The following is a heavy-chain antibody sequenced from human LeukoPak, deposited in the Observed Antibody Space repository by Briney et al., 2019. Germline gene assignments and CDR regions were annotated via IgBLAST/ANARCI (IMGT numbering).Heavy chain of an antibody. Sequence: GGSLRLSCAASGFTFSSYEMNWVRQAPGKGLEWVSYISSSGSTIYYADSVKGRFTISRDNAKNSLYQQINSLRAEDTAVYYCARAGVLDGLDVWGKGTTVTVSS. CDR1: GFTFSSYE. J-gene: IGHJ6*04. CDR2: ISSSGSTI. D-gene: IGHD3-10*01. V-gene: IGHV3-48*03. CDR3: ARAGVLDGLDV.